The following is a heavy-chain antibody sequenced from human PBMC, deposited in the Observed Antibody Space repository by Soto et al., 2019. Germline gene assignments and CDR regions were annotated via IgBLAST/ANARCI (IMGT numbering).Heavy chain of an antibody. Sequence: PSETLSLTCTVSGGSISSYYWSWIRQPPGKGLEWIGYIYYSGSTNYNPSLKSRVTISVVTSKNQFSLKLSSVTAADTAVYYFARHYDILTGYYWAWFDPWGQGTLVTVSS. CDR2: IYYSGST. CDR1: GGSISSYY. J-gene: IGHJ5*02. V-gene: IGHV4-59*08. CDR3: ARHYDILTGYYWAWFDP. D-gene: IGHD3-9*01.